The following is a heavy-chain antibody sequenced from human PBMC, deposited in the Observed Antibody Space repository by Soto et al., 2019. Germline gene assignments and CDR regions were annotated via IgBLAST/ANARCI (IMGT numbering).Heavy chain of an antibody. CDR3: TTDRRMALINWNYESGLYYYGMDV. D-gene: IGHD1-7*01. CDR1: GFTFGNAW. J-gene: IGHJ6*02. Sequence: GGSLRLSCAASGFTFGNAWMNWVRQAPGKGLEWVGRIKSKTDGGTTDYAAPVKGRFTISRDDSKNTLYLQMNSLKTEDTAVYYCTTDRRMALINWNYESGLYYYGMDVWGQGTTVTVSS. CDR2: IKSKTDGGTT. V-gene: IGHV3-15*07.